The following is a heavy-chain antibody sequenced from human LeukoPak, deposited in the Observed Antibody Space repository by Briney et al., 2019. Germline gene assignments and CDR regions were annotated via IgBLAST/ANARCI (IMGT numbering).Heavy chain of an antibody. CDR1: GFTFSYYS. Sequence: GSLRLSCVASGFTFSYYSMNWVRQAPGKGLEWVSYINSISGEIWYADSVKGRFTISRDDAKNSLYLQMNSLRDEDTAVYYCVRSTAVLPFDYWGQGIPVTVSS. CDR2: INSISGEI. CDR3: VRSTAVLPFDY. D-gene: IGHD6-6*01. V-gene: IGHV3-21*05. J-gene: IGHJ4*02.